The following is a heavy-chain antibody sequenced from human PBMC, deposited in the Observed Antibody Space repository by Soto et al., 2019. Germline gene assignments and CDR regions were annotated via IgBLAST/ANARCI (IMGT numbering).Heavy chain of an antibody. CDR3: ARSASMLFDP. Sequence: SETLSLTCTVSGGSISSGGYYWSWIRQHPGKGLEWIGYIYYSGSTYYNPSLKSRVTISVDTSKNQFSLKLSSVTAADTAVYYCARSASMLFDPWGQGTLVTGSS. J-gene: IGHJ5*02. CDR1: GGSISSGGYY. CDR2: IYYSGST. D-gene: IGHD2-8*01. V-gene: IGHV4-31*03.